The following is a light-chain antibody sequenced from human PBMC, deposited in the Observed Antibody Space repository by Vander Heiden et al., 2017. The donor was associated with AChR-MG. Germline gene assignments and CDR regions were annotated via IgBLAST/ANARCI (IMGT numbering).Light chain of an antibody. CDR3: QSYDSSRSGARV. Sequence: SVLTQPPPVSGDHGQRVTISCSGSSSHIGAGFDVHRYQPIPGPAPTLLIYGNKNRPSGVPARFSGSKSGTAASLAITGLQAEEEADYYCQSYDSSRSGARVFGGGTKLTVL. J-gene: IGLJ2*01. CDR1: SSHIGAGFD. V-gene: IGLV1-40*01. CDR2: GNK.